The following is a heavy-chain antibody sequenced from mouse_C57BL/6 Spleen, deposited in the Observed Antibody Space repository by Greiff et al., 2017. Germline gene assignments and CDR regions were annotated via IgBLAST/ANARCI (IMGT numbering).Heavy chain of an antibody. V-gene: IGHV14-3*01. Sequence: VQLQQSVAGFVRPGASVKLSCTASGFNFRNNYMHWVKQRPEQGLEWIGTIDPADGNTKYAPKFKGKATITADTSSNTVYLQLSSMTSEDTAMYYCARIYDGYYPFAYWGQGTLVTVSA. D-gene: IGHD2-3*01. CDR3: ARIYDGYYPFAY. J-gene: IGHJ3*01. CDR1: GFNFRNNY. CDR2: IDPADGNT.